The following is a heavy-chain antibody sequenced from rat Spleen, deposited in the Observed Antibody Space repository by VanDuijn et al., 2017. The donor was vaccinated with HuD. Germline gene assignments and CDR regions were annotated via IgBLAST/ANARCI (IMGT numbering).Heavy chain of an antibody. CDR2: ISHDGDST. V-gene: IGHV5-20*01. D-gene: IGHD1-11*01. Sequence: EVQLAESGGGLVQPGRSLKLSCAASGFTFSDYYMAWVRQGPTEGLEWVATISHDGDSTYYRDSVKGRFTISRDNAKSTLYLQMDSLRSEDTATYYCARDYGGYDYFDYWGQGVMVTVSS. CDR3: ARDYGGYDYFDY. J-gene: IGHJ2*01. CDR1: GFTFSDYY.